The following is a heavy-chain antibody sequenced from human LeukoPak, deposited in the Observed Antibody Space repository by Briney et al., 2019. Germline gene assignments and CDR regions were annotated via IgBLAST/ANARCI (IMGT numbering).Heavy chain of an antibody. CDR3: AKGLGVASLIVDALDM. V-gene: IGHV3-9*03. CDR2: ITWNSGSV. CDR1: GFTFHDYA. Sequence: GGSLRLSCAASGFTFHDYAMHWVRQVPGKGLEWVSGITWNSGSVLYADSVRGRFTISRDNAKNSLYLQMNSLRPEDMAFYYCAKGLGVASLIVDALDMWGQGKMVTV. J-gene: IGHJ3*02. D-gene: IGHD3/OR15-3a*01.